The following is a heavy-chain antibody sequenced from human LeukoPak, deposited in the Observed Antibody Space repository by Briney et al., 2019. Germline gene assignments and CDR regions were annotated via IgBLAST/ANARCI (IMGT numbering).Heavy chain of an antibody. D-gene: IGHD3-22*01. V-gene: IGHV1-46*01. Sequence: ASVKVSCKASGYTFTNYYMHWVRQAPGQGLEWMGIINPSGGSATYAQKFQGRVTMTRDTSTSTLYMELSSLRSEDTAMYYCARVGVVVGYFDYWGQGTLVTVSS. CDR1: GYTFTNYY. CDR2: INPSGGSA. CDR3: ARVGVVVGYFDY. J-gene: IGHJ4*02.